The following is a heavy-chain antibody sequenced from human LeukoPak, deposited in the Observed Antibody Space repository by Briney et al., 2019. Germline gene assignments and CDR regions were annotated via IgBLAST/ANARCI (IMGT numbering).Heavy chain of an antibody. CDR2: IWPSGST. CDR3: ARKGPEHLPTYFDR. V-gene: IGHV4-30-2*01. J-gene: IGHJ4*02. CDR1: GGSISSGGYY. D-gene: IGHD2-21*01. Sequence: PSETLSLTCTVSGGSISSGGYYWSWIRQPPGKGLEWIGYIWPSGSTNYNPSLSGRVAISLDKSRNHFTLMVTAVTAADTAFYYCARKGPEHLPTYFDRWGRGILVTVSS.